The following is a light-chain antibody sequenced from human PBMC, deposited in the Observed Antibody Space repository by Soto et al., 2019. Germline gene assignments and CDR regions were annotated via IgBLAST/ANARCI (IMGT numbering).Light chain of an antibody. CDR2: GAS. Sequence: EIVMTQSPATLSVSVGERATLSCRASQTVSSKLAWYQQKPGQAPRLLIYGASTRATGIPARFTGSGSGTEFTLTISSLKSEDFAGYYCQQYNDWPPQLTFGGGTKVEFK. CDR3: QQYNDWPPQLT. J-gene: IGKJ4*02. V-gene: IGKV3-15*01. CDR1: QTVSSK.